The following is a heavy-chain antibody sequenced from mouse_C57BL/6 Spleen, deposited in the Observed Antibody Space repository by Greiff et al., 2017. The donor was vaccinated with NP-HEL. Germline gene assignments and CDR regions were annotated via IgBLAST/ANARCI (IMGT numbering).Heavy chain of an antibody. CDR1: GYPFTDYE. J-gene: IGHJ4*01. V-gene: IGHV1-15*01. CDR2: IDPETGGT. Sequence: VQLVESGAELVRPGASVTLSCKASGYPFTDYEMHWVKQTPVHGLEWIGAIDPETGGTAYNQKFKGKAILTADKSSSTAYMELRSLTSEDSAVYYCTRDLYAMDYWGQGTSVTVSS. CDR3: TRDLYAMDY.